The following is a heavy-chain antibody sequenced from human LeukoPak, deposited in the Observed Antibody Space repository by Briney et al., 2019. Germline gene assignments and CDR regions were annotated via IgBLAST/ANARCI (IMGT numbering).Heavy chain of an antibody. V-gene: IGHV3-23*01. CDR1: GFTFGSYD. CDR3: AKEERAWDYV. CDR2: ISGSGGKT. J-gene: IGHJ4*02. Sequence: GGSLRLSCAASGFTFGSYDMSWVRQAPGKGLEWVSSISGSGGKTYYADSVKGRFTISRDNAKNTPYLQMSSLRAEDTAVYYCAKEERAWDYVGGQGTLVTVSS. D-gene: IGHD4-17*01.